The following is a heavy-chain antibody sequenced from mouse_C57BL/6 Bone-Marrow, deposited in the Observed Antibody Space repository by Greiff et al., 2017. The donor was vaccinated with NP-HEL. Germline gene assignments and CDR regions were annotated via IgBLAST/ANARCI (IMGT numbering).Heavy chain of an antibody. CDR1: GFTFSDYG. CDR3: ARKGDYYGSGYWYFDV. D-gene: IGHD1-1*01. CDR2: ISNLAYSI. V-gene: IGHV5-15*01. Sequence: EVQGVESGGGLVQPGGSLKLSCAASGFTFSDYGMAWVRQAPRKGPEWVAFISNLAYSIYYADTVTGRFTISRENAKNTLYLEMSSLRSEDTAMYYCARKGDYYGSGYWYFDVWGTGTTVTVSS. J-gene: IGHJ1*03.